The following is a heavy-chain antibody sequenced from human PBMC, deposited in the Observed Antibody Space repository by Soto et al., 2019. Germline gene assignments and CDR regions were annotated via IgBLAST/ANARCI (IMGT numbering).Heavy chain of an antibody. CDR3: ARAHGYYDFWSGYYRAPYYYYGMDV. CDR1: GYSISSSYY. D-gene: IGHD3-3*01. Sequence: PSETLSLTCAVSGYSISSSYYWGWIRQPPGKGLEWIGSIYHSGSTYYNPSLKSRVTISVDTSKNQFSLKLSSVTAADTAVYYCARAHGYYDFWSGYYRAPYYYYGMDVWGQGTTVTVSS. CDR2: IYHSGST. V-gene: IGHV4-38-2*01. J-gene: IGHJ6*02.